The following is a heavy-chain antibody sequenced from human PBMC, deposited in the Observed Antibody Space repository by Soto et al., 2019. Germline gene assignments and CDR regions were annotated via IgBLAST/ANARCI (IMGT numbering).Heavy chain of an antibody. CDR2: ISTSGGST. CDR1: GFTFSSYA. Sequence: PGGSLRLSCAASGFTFSSYAMSWVRQAPGKGLEWVSSISTSGGSTYYADSVKGRFTISRDNSKNTLYLQMNSLRAEDTAVYYCATGGSGAYCSGGSCYVWGQGTLVTVS. D-gene: IGHD2-15*01. CDR3: ATGGSGAYCSGGSCYV. V-gene: IGHV3-23*01. J-gene: IGHJ4*02.